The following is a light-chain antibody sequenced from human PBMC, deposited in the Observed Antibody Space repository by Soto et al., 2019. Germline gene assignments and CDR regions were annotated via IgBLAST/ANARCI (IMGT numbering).Light chain of an antibody. J-gene: IGKJ4*01. Sequence: AIQLTQSPSSLSASVGDRVTITSRASQGISSALAWYQHKSGKAPKSLIYDASSLESGVPSRFSGSGSGTDFTLTISSLQAVDFATYYCQQFNSYPLTFGGGTKVEIK. CDR3: QQFNSYPLT. V-gene: IGKV1-13*02. CDR1: QGISSA. CDR2: DAS.